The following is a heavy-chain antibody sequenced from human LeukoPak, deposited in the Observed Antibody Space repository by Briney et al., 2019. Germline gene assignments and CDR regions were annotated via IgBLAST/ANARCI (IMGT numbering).Heavy chain of an antibody. V-gene: IGHV4-59*01. CDR2: IYYSGST. CDR3: ARGHPGGFSYYFDY. J-gene: IGHJ4*02. CDR1: GGSISSYY. Sequence: SETLSLTCTVSGGSISSYYWSWIRQPPGKGLEWIGYIYYSGSTNYNPSLKSRVTISVDTSKNQFSLKLSSVTAADTAVYYCARGHPGGFSYYFDYWGQGILVTVSS. D-gene: IGHD3-10*01.